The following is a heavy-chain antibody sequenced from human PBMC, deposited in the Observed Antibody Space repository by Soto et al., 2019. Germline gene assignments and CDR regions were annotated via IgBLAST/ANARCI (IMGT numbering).Heavy chain of an antibody. CDR1: GGSISSYY. CDR3: ARYSGYDSGYFDY. CDR2: IYYSGST. V-gene: IGHV4-59*01. J-gene: IGHJ4*02. D-gene: IGHD5-12*01. Sequence: SETLSLTCTVSGGSISSYYWSWIRQPPGKGLEWIGYIYYSGSTNYNPSLKSRVTISVDTSKNQFSLKLSSVTAADTAVYYCARYSGYDSGYFDYWGQGTLVTVSS.